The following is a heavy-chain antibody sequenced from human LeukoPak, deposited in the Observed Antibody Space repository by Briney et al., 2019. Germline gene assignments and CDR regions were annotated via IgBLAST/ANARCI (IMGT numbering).Heavy chain of an antibody. CDR1: GFTFSSYR. V-gene: IGHV3-48*01. CDR3: AKAADSSGYYYYFHY. CDR2: ISSSRSTI. Sequence: GGSLRLSCGASGFTFSSYRMNWVRQAPGKGLEWVSYISSSRSTIYYADSVKGRFTISRDNAKNSLYLQMNSLRVEDTAVYYCAKAADSSGYYYYFHYWGQGTLVTVSS. J-gene: IGHJ4*02. D-gene: IGHD3-22*01.